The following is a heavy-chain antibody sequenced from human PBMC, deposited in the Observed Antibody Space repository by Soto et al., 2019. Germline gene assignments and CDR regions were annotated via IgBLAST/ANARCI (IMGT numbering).Heavy chain of an antibody. V-gene: IGHV4-59*01. Sequence: SETLSLTCTVSGDSIAHYYWSWIRQPPGKRLEWIGYIYYTGSTTYNPSLESRVTMSIDASRNQFSLKLRSVNAADTAIYYCAKYRRTEAEGFTLDYWGRGTLVTVSS. CDR1: GDSIAHYY. D-gene: IGHD6-13*01. CDR3: AKYRRTEAEGFTLDY. J-gene: IGHJ4*02. CDR2: IYYTGST.